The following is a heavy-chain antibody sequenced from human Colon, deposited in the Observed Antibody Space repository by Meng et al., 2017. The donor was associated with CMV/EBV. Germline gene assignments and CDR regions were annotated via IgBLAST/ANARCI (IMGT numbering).Heavy chain of an antibody. CDR1: ESVVSSNY. J-gene: IGHJ5*01. V-gene: IGHV3-66*01. CDR3: RTGHYDRA. CDR2: LYSGGST. D-gene: IGHD3-16*01. Sequence: GGSLRLSCATSESVVSSNYISWVRQAPGKGLEWVSVLYSGGSTYYAASVKGRFTISRDNAKNSLYLQMNSLRVEDTALYYCRTGHYDRAWGHGTLVTVSS.